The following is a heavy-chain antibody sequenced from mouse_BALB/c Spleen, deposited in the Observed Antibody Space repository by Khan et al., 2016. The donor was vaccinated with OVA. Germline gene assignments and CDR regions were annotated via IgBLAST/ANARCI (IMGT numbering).Heavy chain of an antibody. CDR3: ASGGYRYFDV. CDR1: GYSFTNYG. J-gene: IGHJ1*01. CDR2: INTYTGEP. V-gene: IGHV9-3-1*01. D-gene: IGHD1-1*02. Sequence: LVESGPEVKKPGETVKISCKASGYSFTNYGMNWVRQAPGKGLKWMGWINTYTGEPTYADDFKGRFAFSLETSASTAYLQINNLKNEDTATYFCASGGYRYFDVWGAGTTVTVSS.